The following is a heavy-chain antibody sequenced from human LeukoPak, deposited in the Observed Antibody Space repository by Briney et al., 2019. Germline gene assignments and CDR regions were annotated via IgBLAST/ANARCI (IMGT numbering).Heavy chain of an antibody. CDR1: GFSFSSYS. CDR3: ARVYRSEQWLVRGVRRYNRFDP. J-gene: IGHJ5*02. V-gene: IGHV3-48*01. Sequence: PGGSLRLSCAASGFSFSSYSMDWVRQAPGKGLQWVSYISSSTSIIYYADSVKGRFTISRDNAWNSLYLQMNSLRAEDTAVYYCARVYRSEQWLVRGVRRYNRFDPWGQGALVTVSS. CDR2: ISSSTSII. D-gene: IGHD6-19*01.